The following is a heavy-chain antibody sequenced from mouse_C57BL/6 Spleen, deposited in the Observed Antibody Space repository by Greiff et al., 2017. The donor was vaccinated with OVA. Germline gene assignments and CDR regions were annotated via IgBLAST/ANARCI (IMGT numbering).Heavy chain of an antibody. D-gene: IGHD2-3*01. CDR3: ARRGNDYWYFDV. V-gene: IGHV1-82*01. J-gene: IGHJ1*03. CDR2: IYPGDGDT. Sequence: VQLQQSGPELVKPGASVKISCKASGYAFSSSWMNWVKQRPGKGLEWIGRIYPGDGDTNYNGKFKGKATLTADKSSSTAYMQLSSLTSEDSAVYFCARRGNDYWYFDVWGTGTTVTVSS. CDR1: GYAFSSSW.